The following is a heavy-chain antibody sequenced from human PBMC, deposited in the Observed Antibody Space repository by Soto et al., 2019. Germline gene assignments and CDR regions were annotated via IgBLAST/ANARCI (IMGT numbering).Heavy chain of an antibody. D-gene: IGHD3-16*01. CDR1: GFTFSSYS. V-gene: IGHV3-48*01. CDR2: ISSSSSTI. CDR3: ARHSILGFDY. Sequence: GGSLRLSCAASGFTFSSYSMNWVRQAPGKGLEWVSYISSSSSTIYYADSVKGRFTISRDNAKNSLYLQMNSLRAEDTAVYYCARHSILGFDYWGQGTLVTVSS. J-gene: IGHJ4*02.